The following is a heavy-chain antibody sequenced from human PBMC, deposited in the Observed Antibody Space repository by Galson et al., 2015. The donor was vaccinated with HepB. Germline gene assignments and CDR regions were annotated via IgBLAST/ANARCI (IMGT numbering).Heavy chain of an antibody. CDR2: ISYDGSNK. J-gene: IGHJ4*02. D-gene: IGHD6-13*01. CDR1: GFTFSSYG. CDR3: AKAITEAAAGPFDY. Sequence: SLRLSCAASGFTFSSYGMHWVRQAPGKGLEWVAVISYDGSNKYYADSVKGRFTISRDNSKNTLYLQMNSLRAEDTAVYYCAKAITEAAAGPFDYWGQGTLVTVSS. V-gene: IGHV3-30*18.